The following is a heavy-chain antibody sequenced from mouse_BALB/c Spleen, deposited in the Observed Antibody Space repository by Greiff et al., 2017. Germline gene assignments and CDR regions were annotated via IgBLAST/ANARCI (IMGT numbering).Heavy chain of an antibody. Sequence: EVQRVESGPGLVKPSQSLSLTCTVTGYSITSDYAWNWIRQFPGNKLGWMGYISYSGSTSYNPSLKSRISITRDTSKNQFFLQLNSVTTEDTATYYCARTPAYWGQGTTLTVSS. J-gene: IGHJ2*01. CDR2: ISYSGST. V-gene: IGHV3-2*02. CDR3: ARTPAY. CDR1: GYSITSDYA.